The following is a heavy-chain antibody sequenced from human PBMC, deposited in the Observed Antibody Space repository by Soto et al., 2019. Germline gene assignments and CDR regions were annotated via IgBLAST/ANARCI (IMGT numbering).Heavy chain of an antibody. Sequence: SETLSLTCAVYGGSFSGYYWSWIRQPPGKGLEWIGEINHSGSTNYNPSLKSRVTISVDTSKNQFSLKLSSVTAADTAVYYCAITRGAAGSPYDYWGQGTLVTVSS. J-gene: IGHJ4*02. CDR1: GGSFSGYY. CDR2: INHSGST. CDR3: AITRGAAGSPYDY. V-gene: IGHV4-34*01. D-gene: IGHD6-13*01.